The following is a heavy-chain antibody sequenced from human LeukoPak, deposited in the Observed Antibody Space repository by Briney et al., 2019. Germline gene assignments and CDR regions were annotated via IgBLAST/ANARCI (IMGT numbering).Heavy chain of an antibody. CDR3: ARVFVSGSSTNYYGMDV. CDR1: GGSISSYY. CDR2: IYYSGST. J-gene: IGHJ6*02. Sequence: PSETLSLTCTVSGGSISSYYWSWIRQPPGKGLEWIGYIYYSGSTNYNPSLKSRVTISVDTSKNQFSLKLSSVTAADMAVYYCARVFVSGSSTNYYGMDVWGQGTTVTVSS. V-gene: IGHV4-59*01. D-gene: IGHD3-10*01.